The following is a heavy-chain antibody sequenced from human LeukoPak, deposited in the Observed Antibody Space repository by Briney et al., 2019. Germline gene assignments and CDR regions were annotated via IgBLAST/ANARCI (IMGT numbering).Heavy chain of an antibody. CDR1: GGTFSSYA. J-gene: IGHJ6*02. V-gene: IGHV1-69*04. D-gene: IGHD3-22*01. CDR2: IIPILGIA. CDR3: ARDRNAVKSSRVIGMDV. Sequence: GASVTVSCKASGGTFSSYAISWVRQAPGQVLEWMGRIIPILGIANYAQKFQGRVTITADKSTSTAYMELSSLRSEDTAVYYCARDRNAVKSSRVIGMDVWGQGTTVTVSS.